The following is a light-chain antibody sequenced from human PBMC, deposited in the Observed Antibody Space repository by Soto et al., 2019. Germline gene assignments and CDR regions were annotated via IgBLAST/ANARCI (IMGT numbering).Light chain of an antibody. CDR3: AAWDDSRSSHVL. CDR2: RDN. J-gene: IGLJ2*01. Sequence: QSVLTQPPSASGTPGQRGTISCSGSSSNIGSNYVYWYQQLLGTAPQLLIYRDNQRHSGVPDRCSGAKSGTSASLAISGRLPDYEADYYCAAWDDSRSSHVLFGGGTQLTVL. V-gene: IGLV1-47*01. CDR1: SSNIGSNY.